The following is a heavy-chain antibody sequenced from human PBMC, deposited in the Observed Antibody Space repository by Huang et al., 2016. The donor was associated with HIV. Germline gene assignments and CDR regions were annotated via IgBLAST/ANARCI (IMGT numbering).Heavy chain of an antibody. D-gene: IGHD2-2*03. CDR1: GTSITSSTFY. V-gene: IGHV4-39*02. CDR2: VYFLGNT. CDR3: AREVRSVDTDRPDGYYYRGLDV. Sequence: QLRESGPGLVTPSETLSLTCSASGTSITSSTFYWGWFRQPPGRGLEWIGRVYFLGNTYSNPSLKSRGTISRDTANKQYAMRLTSVTAADTAVYFCAREVRSVDTDRPDGYYYRGLDVWGQGTTVIVSS. J-gene: IGHJ6*02.